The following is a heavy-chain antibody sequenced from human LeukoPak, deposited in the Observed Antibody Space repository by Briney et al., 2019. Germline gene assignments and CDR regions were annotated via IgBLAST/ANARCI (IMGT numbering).Heavy chain of an antibody. CDR3: ARLGGIVVVPAAIFDY. J-gene: IGHJ4*02. CDR2: ISSSSSYI. Sequence: GGSLRLSCAASGCTFSSYSMNWVRQAPGKGLEWVSSISSSSSYIYYADSVKGRFTISRDNAKNSPYLQMNSLRAEDTAVYYCARLGGIVVVPAAIFDYWGQGTLVTVSS. V-gene: IGHV3-21*01. D-gene: IGHD2-2*01. CDR1: GCTFSSYS.